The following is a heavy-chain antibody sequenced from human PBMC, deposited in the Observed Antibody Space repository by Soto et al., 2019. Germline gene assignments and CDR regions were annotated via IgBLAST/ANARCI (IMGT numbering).Heavy chain of an antibody. V-gene: IGHV4-34*01. D-gene: IGHD3-10*01. J-gene: IGHJ6*03. CDR1: GGSFSGYP. CDR3: ARGLILWFGELSRRGGYYYYMDD. Sequence: QVQLQQWCAGLLKPSETLSLTCAVYGGSFSGYPWTWILQTLVKGLVWIGGINDSGNINYNASLKSRGSNWVDRANKQISLNLRYVTSADTAVYYCARGLILWFGELSRRGGYYYYMDDWGKGTSVTVTS. CDR2: INDSGNI.